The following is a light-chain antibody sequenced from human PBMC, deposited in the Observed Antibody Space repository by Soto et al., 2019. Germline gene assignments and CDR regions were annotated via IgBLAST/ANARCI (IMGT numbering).Light chain of an antibody. CDR3: QQYNTPT. J-gene: IGKJ1*01. V-gene: IGKV1-5*01. CDR2: DAS. CDR1: QNIGSW. Sequence: IRMTQSPSSLSASTGDRVTITCRASQNIGSWLAWYQQKPGKAPKFLIYDASSLESGVPSRFSGSGSGTEFTLTISSLQPDDFATYYCQQYNTPTFGQGTKVDIK.